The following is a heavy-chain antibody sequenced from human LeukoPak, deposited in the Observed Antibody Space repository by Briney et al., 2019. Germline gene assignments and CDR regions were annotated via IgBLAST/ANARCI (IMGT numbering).Heavy chain of an antibody. CDR3: ATSYDSSGCD. D-gene: IGHD3-22*01. Sequence: QSGGSLRLSCTASGFIFSSFWMAWVRQAPGKGLEWVANIKPDGSLQFYGDSVKGRFTISRDNAKNSLYPQMNNLRAEDTALYYCATSYDSSGCDWGQGTLATVSS. CDR1: GFIFSSFW. V-gene: IGHV3-7*01. J-gene: IGHJ4*02. CDR2: IKPDGSLQ.